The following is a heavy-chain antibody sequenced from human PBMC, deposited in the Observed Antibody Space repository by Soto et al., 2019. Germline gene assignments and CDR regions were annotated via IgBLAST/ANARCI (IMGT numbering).Heavy chain of an antibody. V-gene: IGHV1-69*13. J-gene: IGHJ4*02. CDR2: IIPIFGTA. CDR3: AISGSPQPVEYYFDY. Sequence: ASVKVSCKASGGTFSSYAISWVRQAPGQGLEWMGGIIPIFGTANYAQKFQGRVTITADESTSTAYMELSGLRSEDTAVYYCAISGSPQPVEYYFDYWGQGTLVTVSS. CDR1: GGTFSSYA. D-gene: IGHD1-26*01.